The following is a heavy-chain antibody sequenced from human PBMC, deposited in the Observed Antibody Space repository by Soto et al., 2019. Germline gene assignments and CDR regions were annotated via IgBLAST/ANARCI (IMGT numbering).Heavy chain of an antibody. D-gene: IGHD3-16*01. CDR3: VRGFGRSHLDY. CDR1: GGSISSRDSY. Sequence: PSETLSLTCTVSGGSISSRDSYWGWIRQPPGKGLEWIGSFHYSGSTYYNPSLKSRVTISVDTSKNQLSLRVTSVTAADTAVYYCVRGFGRSHLDYWGQGTLGTVSS. CDR2: FHYSGST. V-gene: IGHV4-39*01. J-gene: IGHJ4*02.